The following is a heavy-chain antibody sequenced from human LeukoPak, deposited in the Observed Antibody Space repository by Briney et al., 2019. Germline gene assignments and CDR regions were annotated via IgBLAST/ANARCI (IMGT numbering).Heavy chain of an antibody. Sequence: PSETLSLTCTVSGGSISSYYWSWIRQPPGKGLEWIGYIYYSGSTNYNPSLKSRVTISVDTSKNQFSLKLSSVTAADTAVYYCARRGSGYYYVDYWGQGTLVTVSS. D-gene: IGHD3-22*01. CDR2: IYYSGST. CDR3: ARRGSGYYYVDY. V-gene: IGHV4-59*08. J-gene: IGHJ4*02. CDR1: GGSISSYY.